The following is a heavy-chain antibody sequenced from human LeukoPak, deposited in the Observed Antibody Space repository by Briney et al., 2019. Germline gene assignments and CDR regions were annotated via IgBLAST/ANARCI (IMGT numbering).Heavy chain of an antibody. CDR2: IIPLFATA. CDR1: GGTFSNYA. J-gene: IGHJ4*02. CDR3: ARDPMVRGVMLPFDY. D-gene: IGHD3-10*01. Sequence: GSSVKVSCKASGGTFSNYAISWVRQAPGQGLEWMGGIIPLFATANYAQRFQGRVTITADESTSTAYMELRSLRSDDTAVYYCARDPMVRGVMLPFDYWGQGTLVTVSS. V-gene: IGHV1-69*01.